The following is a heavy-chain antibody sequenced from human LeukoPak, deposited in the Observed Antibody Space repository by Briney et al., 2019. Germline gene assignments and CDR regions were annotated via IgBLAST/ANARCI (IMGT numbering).Heavy chain of an antibody. CDR1: RGSISNYY. V-gene: IGHV4-59*01. Sequence: SETLSLTCNVSRGSISNYYWGLIRQPPGKGLSRPGFFSYSGSTNYSPSLKSRVTISVDASKNQFSLKLTSVTAADTAVYYCARDGPGDVGFDYWGQGTLVTGSS. CDR3: ARDGPGDVGFDY. D-gene: IGHD7-27*01. J-gene: IGHJ4*02. CDR2: FSYSGST.